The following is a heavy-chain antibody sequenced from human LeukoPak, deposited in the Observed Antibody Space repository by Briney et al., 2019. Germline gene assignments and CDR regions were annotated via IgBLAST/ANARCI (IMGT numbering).Heavy chain of an antibody. V-gene: IGHV3-21*01. CDR2: ISSSSSYI. CDR3: ARDLDPSSLVVVPAAFDY. J-gene: IGHJ4*02. Sequence: GGSLRLSCAASGFTFSSYEMNWVRQAPGKGLEWVSSISSSSSYIYYADSVKGRFTISRDNAKNSLYLQMNSLRAEDTAVYYCARDLDPSSLVVVPAAFDYWGQGTLVTVSS. CDR1: GFTFSSYE. D-gene: IGHD2-2*01.